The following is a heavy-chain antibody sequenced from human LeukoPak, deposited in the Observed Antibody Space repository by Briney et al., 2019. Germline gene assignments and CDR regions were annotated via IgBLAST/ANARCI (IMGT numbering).Heavy chain of an antibody. CDR2: ISSSSSTI. D-gene: IGHD1-20*01. Sequence: GGSLRLSCAASGFTFSIYSMNWVRQAPGKGLEWVSYISSSSSTIYYADSVKGRFTISRDNAKNSLYLQMNSLRDEDTAVYYCARDGRPDNWNDVRDAFDIWGQGTMVTVSS. CDR1: GFTFSIYS. J-gene: IGHJ3*02. CDR3: ARDGRPDNWNDVRDAFDI. V-gene: IGHV3-48*02.